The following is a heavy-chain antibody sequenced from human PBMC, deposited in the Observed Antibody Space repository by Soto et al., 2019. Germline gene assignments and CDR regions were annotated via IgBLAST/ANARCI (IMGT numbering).Heavy chain of an antibody. CDR3: ARGRYCLTGRCFPNWFDS. CDR2: IYKSATT. V-gene: IGHV4-30-4*01. J-gene: IGHJ5*01. Sequence: QVQLLESGPGLVKPSQTLSLTCSVSGDSISNLDYFWAWIRQPPGQALESIGYIYKSATTYYNPSFESRVAISVDTSKSQFSLKVTSVTAADTAVYFCARGRYCLTGRCFPNWFDSWGQGALVTVSS. CDR1: GDSISNLDYF. D-gene: IGHD7-27*01.